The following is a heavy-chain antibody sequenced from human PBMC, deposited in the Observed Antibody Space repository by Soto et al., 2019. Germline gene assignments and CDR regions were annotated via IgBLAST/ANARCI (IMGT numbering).Heavy chain of an antibody. CDR1: GFTFSNYA. CDR2: ITGSGRST. CDR3: AKDLESGYVETFDY. V-gene: IGHV3-23*01. Sequence: EVQLLGSGGGLVQPGGSLRLSCAASGFTFSNYAMCWVRQAPGKGLEWVSTITGSGRSTYYAASVKGRFNISRDNSQNTLFLQLNTLKAEDTALYYCAKDLESGYVETFDYWGQGILVTVSS. D-gene: IGHD5-12*01. J-gene: IGHJ4*02.